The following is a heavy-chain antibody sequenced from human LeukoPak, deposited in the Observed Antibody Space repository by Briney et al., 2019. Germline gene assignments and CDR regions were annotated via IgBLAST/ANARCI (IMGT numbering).Heavy chain of an antibody. V-gene: IGHV3-30-3*01. CDR3: AAISYSGTWPVGY. Sequence: GGSLRLSCAASEFPFSTYAMHWVRQAPGKGLEWMAVMSYDGSKKYYADSVRGRFTISRDNSNNTLYLQMNTLTAEDTAVYYCAAISYSGTWPVGYWGQGILVTV. CDR1: EFPFSTYA. D-gene: IGHD6-25*01. J-gene: IGHJ4*02. CDR2: MSYDGSKK.